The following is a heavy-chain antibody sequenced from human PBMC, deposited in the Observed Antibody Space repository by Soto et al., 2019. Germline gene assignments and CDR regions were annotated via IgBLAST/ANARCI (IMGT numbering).Heavy chain of an antibody. CDR3: ARDESPTTAVGD. J-gene: IGHJ4*02. V-gene: IGHV3-21*01. CDR2: ISSSSSYI. CDR1: GFTFSSYS. Sequence: GGSLRLSCAASGFTFSSYSMNWVRQAPGKGLEWVSSISSSSSYIYYADSVKGRFTISRDNAKNSLYLQMNSLRAEDTAVYYCARDESPTTAVGDWGQGTLVTVSS. D-gene: IGHD4-4*01.